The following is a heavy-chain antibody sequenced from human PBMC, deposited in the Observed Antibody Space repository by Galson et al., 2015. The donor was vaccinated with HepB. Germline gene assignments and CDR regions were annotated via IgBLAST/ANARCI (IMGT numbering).Heavy chain of an antibody. V-gene: IGHV3-30*18. CDR2: IWYDGSNK. D-gene: IGHD5-18*01. J-gene: IGHJ3*02. CDR1: GFTFSSYG. CDR3: AKADTAMGGAFDI. Sequence: SLRLSCAASGFTFSSYGMHWVRQAPGKGLEWVAVIWYDGSNKYYADSVKGRFTISRDNSKNTLYLQMNSLRAEDTAVYYCAKADTAMGGAFDIWGQGTMVTVSS.